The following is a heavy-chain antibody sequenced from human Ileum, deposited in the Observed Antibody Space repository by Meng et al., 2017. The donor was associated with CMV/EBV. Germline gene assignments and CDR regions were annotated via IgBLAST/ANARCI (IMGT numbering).Heavy chain of an antibody. CDR3: ARDGLSGRYFDY. D-gene: IGHD1-26*01. Sequence: HVQLVQSGAEVNQTGASVKASCKASGYNFTSHNLIWVRQAPGQGPEWMGWIDTSTGNPTYAQGFIGRFVFFFYMSVSTTYVQISSLKAEDTAVYYCARDGLSGRYFDYWGQGALVTVSS. V-gene: IGHV7-4-1*02. J-gene: IGHJ4*02. CDR1: GYNFTSHN. CDR2: IDTSTGNP.